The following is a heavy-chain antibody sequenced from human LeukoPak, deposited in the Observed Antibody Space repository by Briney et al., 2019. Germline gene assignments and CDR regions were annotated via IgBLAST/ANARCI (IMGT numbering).Heavy chain of an antibody. CDR3: ARGRYSSSCPDF. Sequence: ASVRVSCKASGYTFTNYGISWVRQAPGQGLEWMGWISAYNGNTNYAQKFQGRVTMTTGTPTSTAYMELRSLRSDDTAVYYCARGRYSSSCPDFWGRGTLVTVSS. V-gene: IGHV1-18*04. J-gene: IGHJ4*02. CDR2: ISAYNGNT. D-gene: IGHD6-13*01. CDR1: GYTFTNYG.